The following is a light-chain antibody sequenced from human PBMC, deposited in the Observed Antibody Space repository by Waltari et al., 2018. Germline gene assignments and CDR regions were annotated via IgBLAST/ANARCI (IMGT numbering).Light chain of an antibody. CDR3: QQYATSPYT. CDR2: DAT. Sequence: VLTQSPGTLSLSPGDRATLSCGASQTVSRNYIAWYQQRPGLAPRLLIYDATSRASGIPDRFSGSGSGTDFTLTISSLEPEDFAMYYCQQYATSPYTFGQGTQVEIK. J-gene: IGKJ2*01. V-gene: IGKV3D-20*01. CDR1: QTVSRNY.